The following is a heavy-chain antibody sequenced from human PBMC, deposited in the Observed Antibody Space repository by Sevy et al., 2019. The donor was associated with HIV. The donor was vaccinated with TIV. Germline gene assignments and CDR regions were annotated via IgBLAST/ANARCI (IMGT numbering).Heavy chain of an antibody. CDR1: GYSFTTYR. J-gene: IGHJ4*02. V-gene: IGHV1-18*01. CDR3: ARAYCSGGSCYSLAY. D-gene: IGHD2-15*01. CDR2: ISPHNGDT. Sequence: ASVKVFCKASGYSFTTYRITWLRQAPGQGLEWMGWISPHNGDTNYVQNLQGRVTMITDTSTSTAYMELRSLRSDDTAVYYCARAYCSGGSCYSLAYWGQGTRVTVSS.